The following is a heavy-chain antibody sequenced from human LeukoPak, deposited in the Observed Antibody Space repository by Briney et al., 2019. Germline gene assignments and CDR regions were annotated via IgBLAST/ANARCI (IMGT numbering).Heavy chain of an antibody. V-gene: IGHV3-23*01. D-gene: IGHD1-26*01. CDR3: AKDYRVGSSPAFGDF. CDR2: LIENGATT. J-gene: IGHJ4*02. Sequence: GGSLRLSCAASGFTFRSHAMSWVRQAPGKGLEWVSGLIENGATTYYADSVKGRFSISRDNSMNTVYLQMNNLRAEDTAVYYCAKDYRVGSSPAFGDFWGQGTLVTVSS. CDR1: GFTFRSHA.